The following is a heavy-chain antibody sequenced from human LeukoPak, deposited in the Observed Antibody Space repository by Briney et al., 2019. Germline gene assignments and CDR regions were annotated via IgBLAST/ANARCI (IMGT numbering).Heavy chain of an antibody. V-gene: IGHV3-66*01. CDR2: IYSGDNT. CDR1: GLTVSSNY. CDR3: VYWFDS. Sequence: PGGSLRLSCAASGLTVSSNYMSWVRQAPGKGLEWVSLIYSGDNTYYADSVKGRFTISRDNSRNTLYLQMSSLRVEDTAVYYCVYWFDSWGQGTLVTVSS. J-gene: IGHJ5*01.